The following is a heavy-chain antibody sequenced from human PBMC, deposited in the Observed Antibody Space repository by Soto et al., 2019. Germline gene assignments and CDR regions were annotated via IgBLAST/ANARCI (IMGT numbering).Heavy chain of an antibody. Sequence: PGGSLRLSCAASGFTFSGSAMHWVRQASGKGLEWVGRIRSKANSYATAYAASVKGRFTISRDDSKNTAYLQMNSLKTEDTAVYYCTRHRFGENYYDILTGYGDDYWGQGTLVTVSS. V-gene: IGHV3-73*01. CDR3: TRHRFGENYYDILTGYGDDY. D-gene: IGHD3-9*01. CDR1: GFTFSGSA. CDR2: IRSKANSYAT. J-gene: IGHJ4*02.